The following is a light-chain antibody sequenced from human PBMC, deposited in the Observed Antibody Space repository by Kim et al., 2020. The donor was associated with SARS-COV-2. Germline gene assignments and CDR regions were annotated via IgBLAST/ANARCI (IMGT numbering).Light chain of an antibody. CDR2: GTN. CDR1: SLRSYY. V-gene: IGLV3-19*01. Sequence: SSELTQDPAVSVALGQTVRITCQGDSLRSYYASCYQQKPGQAPVLVIYGTNNRPSGIPDRFSGSSSGNTASLTITGAQAEDEADYYCNSRDSSGNHRVVFGGATQLTVL. J-gene: IGLJ2*01. CDR3: NSRDSSGNHRVV.